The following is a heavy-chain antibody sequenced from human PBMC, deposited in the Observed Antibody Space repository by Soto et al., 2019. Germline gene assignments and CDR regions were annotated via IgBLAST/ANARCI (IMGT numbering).Heavy chain of an antibody. D-gene: IGHD1-1*01. CDR1: GFTFSNYG. J-gene: IGHJ4*02. CDR3: AKEGPITNWYFDY. Sequence: QVQLVESEGGVVQSGRSLRLSCTASGFTFSNYGMHWVRQAPGKGLEWVTVISYDGHVAYYADSVKGRFTSSRDNSKNTLYLQMNSLRTEDTAVYYCAKEGPITNWYFDYWGQGTLVTVSS. CDR2: ISYDGHVA. V-gene: IGHV3-30*18.